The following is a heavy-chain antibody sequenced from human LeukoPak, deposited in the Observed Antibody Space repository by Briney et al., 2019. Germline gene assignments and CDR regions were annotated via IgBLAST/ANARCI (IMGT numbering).Heavy chain of an antibody. CDR1: GFTFSSYS. CDR3: ARDLGSGTQSVYFDY. J-gene: IGHJ4*02. D-gene: IGHD1-26*01. CDR2: IWYDGSNE. V-gene: IGHV3-33*08. Sequence: GGSLRLSCAASGFTFSSYSMNWVRQAPGKGLEWVALIWYDGSNEYYGDSVKGPFTISRDNSKNTLCLQLNSLRAEDTAVYYCARDLGSGTQSVYFDYWGQGTLVTVSS.